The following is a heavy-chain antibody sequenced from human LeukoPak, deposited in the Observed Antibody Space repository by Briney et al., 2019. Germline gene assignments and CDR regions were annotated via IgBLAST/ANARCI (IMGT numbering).Heavy chain of an antibody. CDR1: GFTFSSYA. J-gene: IGHJ4*02. CDR2: ISGSGGST. Sequence: PGGSLRLSCAASGFTFSSYAMSWVRQAPGKGLEWVSAISGSGGSTYYADSVKGRFTISRDNSKNTLYLQMNSLRAEDTAVYYCATASGWTYYFDYRGQGTLVTVSS. V-gene: IGHV3-23*01. CDR3: ATASGWTYYFDY. D-gene: IGHD6-25*01.